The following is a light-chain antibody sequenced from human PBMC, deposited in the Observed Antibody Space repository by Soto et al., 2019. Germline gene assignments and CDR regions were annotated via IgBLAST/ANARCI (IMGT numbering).Light chain of an antibody. CDR2: GAS. V-gene: IGKV3-20*01. CDR3: QQYGTSPPVT. CDR1: QSVNSDS. Sequence: EIVLTQSPGTLSLSVGESVTLSCRASQSVNSDSLAWYQQKPGQSPRLLIYGASNRATGIPDRFSGSGSGTDFTLSISRVEPEDFTVNYCQQYGTSPPVTFGQGTRLEIK. J-gene: IGKJ5*01.